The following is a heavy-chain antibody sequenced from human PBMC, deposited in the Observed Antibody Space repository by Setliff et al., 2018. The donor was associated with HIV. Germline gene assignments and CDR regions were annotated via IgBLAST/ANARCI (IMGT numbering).Heavy chain of an antibody. CDR2: IYHSGST. Sequence: SETLSLTCAVYGGSFSDYYWGWIRQPPGKGLDWIGSIYHSGSTYYNPSLKSRVTISVDTSKNQFSLELSSVTAADTAIFYCARHSGGDQLLREFDYWGQGTLVTVSS. J-gene: IGHJ4*02. D-gene: IGHD2-2*01. CDR1: GGSFSDYY. V-gene: IGHV4-38-2*01. CDR3: ARHSGGDQLLREFDY.